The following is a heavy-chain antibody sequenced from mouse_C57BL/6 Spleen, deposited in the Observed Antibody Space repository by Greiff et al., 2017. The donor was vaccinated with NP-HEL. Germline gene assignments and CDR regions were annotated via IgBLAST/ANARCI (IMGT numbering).Heavy chain of an antibody. Sequence: VQLQQPGAELVKPGASVKLSCKASGYTFTSYWMHWVKQRPGQGLEWIGMIHPNSGSTNYNEKFKSKATLTVDKSSSTAYMQLSSLTSEDSAVYYCASPSYGSSHWYFDVWGTGTTVTVSS. D-gene: IGHD1-1*01. CDR1: GYTFTSYW. CDR2: IHPNSGST. V-gene: IGHV1-64*01. J-gene: IGHJ1*03. CDR3: ASPSYGSSHWYFDV.